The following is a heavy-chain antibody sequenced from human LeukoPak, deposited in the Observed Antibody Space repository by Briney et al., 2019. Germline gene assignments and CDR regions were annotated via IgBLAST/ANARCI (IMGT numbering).Heavy chain of an antibody. CDR1: GFTVSSNY. D-gene: IGHD3-22*01. CDR3: ARDPSQTDYYDSSRGNHWYFDL. CDR2: IYSGGST. Sequence: GGSLRLSCAASGFTVSSNYMSWVRQAPGKGLEWVSVIYSGGSTYYADSVKGRFTISRDNSKNTLYLQMNSLRAEDTAVYYCARDPSQTDYYDSSRGNHWYFDLWGRGTLVTVSS. V-gene: IGHV3-53*01. J-gene: IGHJ2*01.